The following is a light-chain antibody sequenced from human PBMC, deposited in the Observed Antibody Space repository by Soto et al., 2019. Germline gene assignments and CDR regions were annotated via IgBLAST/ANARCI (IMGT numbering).Light chain of an antibody. CDR2: GNN. J-gene: IGLJ3*02. V-gene: IGLV1-40*01. Sequence: QSVLTQPPSVSGAPGQTVTISCTGSSSNIGAGYDVHWYQQIPGKAPRLLIYGNNNRPAGVPDRFSGSKSATSASLAITGLQAEDEADYYCQSNHSGQRRVLFGGGTKLTVL. CDR3: QSNHSGQRRVL. CDR1: SSNIGAGYD.